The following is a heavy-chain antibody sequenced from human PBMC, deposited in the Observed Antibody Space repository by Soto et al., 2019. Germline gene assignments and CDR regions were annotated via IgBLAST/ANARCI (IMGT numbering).Heavy chain of an antibody. CDR2: ISGSGWQT. V-gene: IGHV3-23*01. D-gene: IGHD3-9*01. Sequence: EVRLMESGGGFLQPGGSQRLSRVASGFTFNSYAMSWVRQTPEKGLEWVSAISGSGWQTYYAESVQGRFTISRDNSKTTVYLHMNRLRAEDSGIYYCAKGRYFDASGGCANFWGRGTLVTVSS. CDR1: GFTFNSYA. J-gene: IGHJ2*01. CDR3: AKGRYFDASGGCANF.